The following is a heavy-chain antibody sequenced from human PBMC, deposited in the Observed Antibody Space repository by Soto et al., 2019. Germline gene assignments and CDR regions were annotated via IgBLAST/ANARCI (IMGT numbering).Heavy chain of an antibody. CDR3: VRDWPYSSRPEVSGMDV. V-gene: IGHV3-15*01. J-gene: IGHJ6*02. Sequence: EVQLVESGGGLVKPGGSLRLSCAASGFTFSNAWMSWVRQAPGKGLEWVGRIKSKTDGGTTDYAAPVKGRFTISRDNARNSLYLQMNSLRDEDTAVYYCVRDWPYSSRPEVSGMDVWGQGTTVTVSS. CDR1: GFTFSNAW. CDR2: IKSKTDGGTT. D-gene: IGHD6-13*01.